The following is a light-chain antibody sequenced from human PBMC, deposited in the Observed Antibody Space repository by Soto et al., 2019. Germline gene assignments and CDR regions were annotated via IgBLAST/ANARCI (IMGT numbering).Light chain of an antibody. CDR2: ENN. V-gene: IGLV1-51*02. J-gene: IGLJ3*02. CDR3: GTWDSSLSVWV. CDR1: SSNIGNNN. Sequence: QSVLTQPPSASAAPGQKVTISCSGSSSNIGNNNVSWYQQLPGTAPELLIYENNKRPSGIADRFSAAKSGTLATLGITGLQTGDEADDYCGTWDSSLSVWVVGGGTKLTVL.